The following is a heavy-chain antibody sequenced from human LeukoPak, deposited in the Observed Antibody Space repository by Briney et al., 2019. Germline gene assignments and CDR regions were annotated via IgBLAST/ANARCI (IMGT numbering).Heavy chain of an antibody. CDR1: GFTFSSYA. J-gene: IGHJ3*02. V-gene: IGHV3-30-3*01. CDR3: ARALNGFDI. CDR2: ISYDGSNK. Sequence: GGSLRLSCAASGFTFSSYAMHWVRQAPGKGLEWVAVISYDGSNKYYADSVKGRFTISRDNSKNTLYLQMNSLRAEDTAVYYCARALNGFDIWGPGTLVTVSS.